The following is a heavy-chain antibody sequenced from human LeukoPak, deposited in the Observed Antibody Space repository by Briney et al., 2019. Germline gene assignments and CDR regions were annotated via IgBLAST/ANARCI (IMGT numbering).Heavy chain of an antibody. D-gene: IGHD5-18*01. V-gene: IGHV3-9*01. CDR1: GFSFDDYA. CDR3: AKDTRGYSYGSYFDY. J-gene: IGHJ4*02. Sequence: PGGSLRLSCAASGFSFDDYAMHLVRQAPGKGLEWVSGINWNSGNIGYADSVKGRFTISRDNAKNSLYLQMNSLRADDTALYYCAKDTRGYSYGSYFDYWGQGTLVTVSS. CDR2: INWNSGNI.